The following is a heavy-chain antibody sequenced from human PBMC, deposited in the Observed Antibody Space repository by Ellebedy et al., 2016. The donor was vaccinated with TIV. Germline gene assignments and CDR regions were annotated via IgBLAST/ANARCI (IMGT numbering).Heavy chain of an antibody. CDR3: ARRYYGSGNYYYYGMDV. J-gene: IGHJ6*02. D-gene: IGHD3-10*01. V-gene: IGHV5-51*01. CDR2: IYPGDSDT. CDR1: GYSFTSYW. Sequence: GESLKISCKGSGYSFTSYWIGWVRQMPGKGLEWMGIIYPGDSDTRYSPSFQGQVTISADKSISTAYLQWSSLKASDTAMYYCARRYYGSGNYYYYGMDVWGQGTTVTVSS.